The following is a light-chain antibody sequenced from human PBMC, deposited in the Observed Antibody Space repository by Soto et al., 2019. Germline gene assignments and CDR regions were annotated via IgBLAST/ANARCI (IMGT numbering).Light chain of an antibody. V-gene: IGKV3-20*01. Sequence: EIVLTQSPGTPSLSPGERATLSCRASQSVNNNYLAWYQQKLGQAPRLLISIASSRATGIPDRFSGSGSGTDFTLTISRLEPEDFAVYYCQQYGSTPLTFGQGTKVDIK. CDR1: QSVNNNY. CDR3: QQYGSTPLT. J-gene: IGKJ1*01. CDR2: IAS.